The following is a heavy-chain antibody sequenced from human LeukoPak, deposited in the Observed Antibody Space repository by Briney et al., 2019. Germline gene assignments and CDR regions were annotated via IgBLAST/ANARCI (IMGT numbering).Heavy chain of an antibody. V-gene: IGHV4-59*08. CDR1: GCSISSYY. CDR3: ASPIGGTSWYYFDY. J-gene: IGHJ4*02. Sequence: SETLSFTCTVSGCSISSYYWSWIRQPPGKGLEWIGYIYYSGSTNYNPSLKSRVTISVDTSKTQFSLKLSSVTAADTAVYSCASPIGGTSWYYFDYWGQGTLVTVSS. D-gene: IGHD2-2*01. CDR2: IYYSGST.